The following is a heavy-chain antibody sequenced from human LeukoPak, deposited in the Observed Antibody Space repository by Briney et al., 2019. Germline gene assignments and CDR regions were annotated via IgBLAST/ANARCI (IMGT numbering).Heavy chain of an antibody. CDR3: ARDLDDILTAYKPITYYFDY. Sequence: ASVKVSCKASGYTFTNYGISWVRQAPGQGLEWMGWISAHTGSTKYAQKFQGRVTMTADTSTRTAYMELRSLRTDDTAVYYCARDLDDILTAYKPITYYFDYWGQGTLVTVSS. J-gene: IGHJ4*02. D-gene: IGHD3-9*01. CDR1: GYTFTNYG. V-gene: IGHV1-18*01. CDR2: ISAHTGST.